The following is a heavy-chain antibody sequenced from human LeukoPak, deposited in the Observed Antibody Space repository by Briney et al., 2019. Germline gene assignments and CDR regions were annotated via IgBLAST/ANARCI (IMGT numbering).Heavy chain of an antibody. CDR1: GGSITTTNW. J-gene: IGHJ4*02. Sequence: SETLSLTCGVAGGSITTTNWGSWVRQFPGQGLQWIGEVTLEGVRNYNPSLTSRVTMSLDRAKNLLSLNLNSVTAADTAVYYCSRESGAFSPFGYWGQGILVTV. V-gene: IGHV4-4*02. CDR3: SRESGAFSPFGY. CDR2: VTLEGVR. D-gene: IGHD1-26*01.